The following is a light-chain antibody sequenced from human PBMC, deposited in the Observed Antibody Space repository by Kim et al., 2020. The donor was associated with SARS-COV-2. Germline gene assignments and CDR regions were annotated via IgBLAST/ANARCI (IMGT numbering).Light chain of an antibody. Sequence: PGGTVTLTCDSSTGAVTSGHYPYWFQQKPGQAPRTLISDTSNKHSWTPARFSGSLLGGKAALTLSGAQPEDEADYYCLLSYSGAWVFGGGTQLTVL. CDR1: TGAVTSGHY. CDR2: DTS. V-gene: IGLV7-46*01. J-gene: IGLJ3*02. CDR3: LLSYSGAWV.